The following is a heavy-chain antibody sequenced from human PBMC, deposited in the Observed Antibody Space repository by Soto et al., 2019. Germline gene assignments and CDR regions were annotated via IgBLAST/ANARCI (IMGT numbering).Heavy chain of an antibody. V-gene: IGHV1-24*01. CDR3: ASWTNGLQGTAGYYYGMDV. Sequence: GASVKVSCKVSGYTLTELSMHWVRQAPGKGLEWMGGFDPEDGETIYAQKFQGRVTMTEDTSTDTAYMELSSLRSEDTAVYYCASWTNGLQGTAGYYYGMDVWGQGTTVTAP. J-gene: IGHJ6*02. CDR1: GYTLTELS. CDR2: FDPEDGET. D-gene: IGHD4-4*01.